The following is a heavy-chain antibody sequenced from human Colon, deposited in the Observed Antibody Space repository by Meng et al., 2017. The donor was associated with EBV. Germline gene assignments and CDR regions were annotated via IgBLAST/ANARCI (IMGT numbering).Heavy chain of an antibody. CDR1: GGSISSGNHY. V-gene: IGHV4-31*03. CDR3: ARVKDCGGDCYSDN. D-gene: IGHD2-21*02. CDR2: IYYSGST. Sequence: QVQLQESGPGLVKPSQTLSLTCTVSGGSISSGNHYWSWIRQHPGKGLEYIGYIYYSGSTYYNPSLKSRVIISVDTSKNQFSLRLNSVTAADTAVYYCARVKDCGGDCYSDNWGQGTLVTVAS. J-gene: IGHJ4*02.